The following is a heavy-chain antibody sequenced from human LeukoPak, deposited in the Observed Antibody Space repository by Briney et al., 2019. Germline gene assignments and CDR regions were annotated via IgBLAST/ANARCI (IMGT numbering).Heavy chain of an antibody. CDR1: GGSISSGDYY. D-gene: IGHD3-10*01. CDR2: IYYSGST. CDR3: ARGKVRGVFDP. Sequence: PSQTLSLTCTVSGGSISSGDYYWSWIRQPPGKGLEWIGYIYYSGSTYYNSSLKSRVTISVDTSKNQFSLKLSSVTAAGTAVYYCARGKVRGVFDPWGQGTLVTVSS. J-gene: IGHJ5*02. V-gene: IGHV4-30-4*01.